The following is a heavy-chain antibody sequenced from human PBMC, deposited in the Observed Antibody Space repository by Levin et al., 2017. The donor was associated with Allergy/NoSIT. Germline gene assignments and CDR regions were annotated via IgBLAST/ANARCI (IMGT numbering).Heavy chain of an antibody. CDR1: GFTFSSYG. D-gene: IGHD6-19*01. CDR2: ISSDGRKK. V-gene: IGHV3-30*18. J-gene: IGHJ3*02. CDR3: AKDVYGSGWYPLGNDAFEM. Sequence: PPSETLSLTCAASGFTFSSYGMHWVRQAPGKGLEWVAVISSDGRKKFYADSVKGRFTISRDNSKNTLDLQMNSLRAEDTAVYYCAKDVYGSGWYPLGNDAFEMWGQGTKVSVSS.